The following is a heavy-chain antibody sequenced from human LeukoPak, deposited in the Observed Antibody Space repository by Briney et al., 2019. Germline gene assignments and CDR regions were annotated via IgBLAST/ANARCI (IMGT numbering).Heavy chain of an antibody. D-gene: IGHD2-15*01. CDR2: IWYDGSKT. V-gene: IGHV3-33*01. CDR3: ARDGSGGAYAWFDP. CDR1: GFTFNNYG. J-gene: IGHJ5*02. Sequence: GRSLRLSCAASGFTFNNYGFHWVRQAPGKGLEWVAVIWYDGSKTYYVDSVKGRFTISRDNSKNTVYLQMNSLRAEDTAMYYCARDGSGGAYAWFDPWSQGTLVTVSS.